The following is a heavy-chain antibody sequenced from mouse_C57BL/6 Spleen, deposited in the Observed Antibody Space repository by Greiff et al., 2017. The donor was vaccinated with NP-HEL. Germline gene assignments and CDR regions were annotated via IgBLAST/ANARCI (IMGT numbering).Heavy chain of an antibody. J-gene: IGHJ1*03. CDR3: ARDYYGSSYGYFDV. D-gene: IGHD1-1*01. CDR1: GYAFSSYW. Sequence: QVQLQQSGAELVKPGASVKISCKASGYAFSSYWMNWVKQRPGKGHEWIGQIYPGDGDTNYNGKFKGKATLTADKSSSTAYMQLSSLTSEDSAVYFCARDYYGSSYGYFDVWGTGTTVTVSS. V-gene: IGHV1-80*01. CDR2: IYPGDGDT.